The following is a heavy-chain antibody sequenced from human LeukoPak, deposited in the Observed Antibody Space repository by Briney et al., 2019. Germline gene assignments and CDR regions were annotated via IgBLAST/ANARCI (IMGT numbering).Heavy chain of an antibody. CDR3: AKGTGYSSGWGFDY. CDR1: GFTFSSYA. J-gene: IGHJ4*02. V-gene: IGHV3-23*01. CDR2: ISGSGGST. D-gene: IGHD6-19*01. Sequence: GGSLRLSCASSGFTFSSYAMSGVREARGKGLEGGSAISGSGGSTYYADSVKGRFTISRDNSKNTLYLQMNSLRAEDTAVYYCAKGTGYSSGWGFDYWGQGTLVTVSS.